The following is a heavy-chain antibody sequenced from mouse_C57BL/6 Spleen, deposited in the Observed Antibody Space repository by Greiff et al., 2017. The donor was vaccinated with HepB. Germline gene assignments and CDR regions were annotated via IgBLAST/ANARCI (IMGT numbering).Heavy chain of an antibody. CDR2: ISSGSSTI. J-gene: IGHJ4*01. V-gene: IGHV5-17*01. CDR1: GFTFSDYG. CDR3: ASPYDGSQYYYAMDY. Sequence: EVQVVESGGGLVKPGGSLKLSCAASGFTFSDYGMHWVRQAPEKGLEWVAYISSGSSTIYYADTVTGRFTISRDNAKITLFLHRTSLRSEDTAMYNSASPYDGSQYYYAMDYWGQGTSGTVSS. D-gene: IGHD1-1*01.